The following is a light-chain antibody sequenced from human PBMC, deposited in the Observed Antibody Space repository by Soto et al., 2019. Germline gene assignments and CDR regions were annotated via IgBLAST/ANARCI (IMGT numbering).Light chain of an antibody. CDR2: GAS. Sequence: EIVLTQSPGTLSLSPGERATLSCRASQSVSSSFLAWYQQKPGQAPRLLIYGASSRATGIPDRFSGSGSGADFTLNISRLEAEGVAVYYWQQYGSSPLTFGGGTKVEIK. J-gene: IGKJ4*01. CDR3: QQYGSSPLT. V-gene: IGKV3-20*01. CDR1: QSVSSSF.